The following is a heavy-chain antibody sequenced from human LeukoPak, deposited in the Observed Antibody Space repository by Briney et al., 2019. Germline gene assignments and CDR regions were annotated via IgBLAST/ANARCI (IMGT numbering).Heavy chain of an antibody. CDR1: GGSISSYY. J-gene: IGHJ4*02. D-gene: IGHD1-14*01. CDR3: ARSAYIDPLYYFDY. CDR2: IYYSGST. Sequence: SETLSLTCTVSGGSISSYYWSWIRQPPGKGLEWMGYIYYSGSTNYNPSLKSRVTISVDTSKNQFSLKLSSVTAADTAVYYCARSAYIDPLYYFDYWGQGTLVTVSS. V-gene: IGHV4-59*01.